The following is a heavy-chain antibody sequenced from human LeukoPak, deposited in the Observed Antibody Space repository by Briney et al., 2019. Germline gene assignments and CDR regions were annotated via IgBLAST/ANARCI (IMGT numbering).Heavy chain of an antibody. CDR2: INHSGST. D-gene: IGHD3-9*01. Sequence: TSSETLSLTCAVYGGSFSGYYWSWIRQPPGKGLEWIGEINHSGSTNYNPSLKSRVTISVDTSKNQFSLKLSSVTAADTAVYYCARGVFADILSQYYFDYWGQGTLVTVSS. J-gene: IGHJ4*02. CDR1: GGSFSGYY. CDR3: ARGVFADILSQYYFDY. V-gene: IGHV4-34*01.